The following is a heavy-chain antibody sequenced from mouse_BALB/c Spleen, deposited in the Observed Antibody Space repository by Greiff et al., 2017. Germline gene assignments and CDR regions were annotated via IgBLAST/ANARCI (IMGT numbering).Heavy chain of an antibody. CDR2: INPSSGYT. D-gene: IGHD2-4*01. J-gene: IGHJ2*01. V-gene: IGHV1-4*02. CDR3: ARGRGIYYDYDDPDY. CDR1: GYTFTSYT. Sequence: QVQLQQSAAELARPGASVKMSCKASGYTFTSYTMHWVKQRPGQGLEWIGYINPSSGYTEYNQKFKDKTTLTADKSSSTAYMQLSSLTSEDSAVYYCARGRGIYYDYDDPDYWGQGTTLTVSS.